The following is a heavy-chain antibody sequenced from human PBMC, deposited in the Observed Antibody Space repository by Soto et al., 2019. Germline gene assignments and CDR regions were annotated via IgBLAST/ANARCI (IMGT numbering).Heavy chain of an antibody. D-gene: IGHD3-10*01. Sequence: QVQLVESGGGVVQPGRSLRLSCAASGFIFSSYGMHWVRQAPGKGLEWVAVISYDGNNKYYADSVKGRFTISRDKSKNTLYMQMNSLRAEDTAVYYCAKGGITMVRGVIGFDYWGQGTLVTVSS. CDR3: AKGGITMVRGVIGFDY. J-gene: IGHJ4*02. V-gene: IGHV3-30*18. CDR1: GFIFSSYG. CDR2: ISYDGNNK.